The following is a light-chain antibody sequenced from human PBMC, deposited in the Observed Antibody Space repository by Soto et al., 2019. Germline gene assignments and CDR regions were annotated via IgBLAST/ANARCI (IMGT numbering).Light chain of an antibody. J-gene: IGKJ4*01. Sequence: EIVMTQSPATLSLSPGERATLSCRASQRINDNLAWYQQKPGQAPRLLIYGTSIRSTGLPARFSGSGSETEFTLTIGSLQSEDFAVYYSQQYNELPLTFGGGTKVEIK. CDR1: QRINDN. V-gene: IGKV3-15*01. CDR2: GTS. CDR3: QQYNELPLT.